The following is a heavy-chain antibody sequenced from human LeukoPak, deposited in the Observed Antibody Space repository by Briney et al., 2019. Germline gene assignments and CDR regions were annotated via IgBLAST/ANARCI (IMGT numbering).Heavy chain of an antibody. D-gene: IGHD1-14*01. CDR1: GFTFSSYW. CDR3: ARGSGIDY. Sequence: GGSLRLSCAASGFTFSSYWMHWVRQAPGKGLVWVSRILSDGSSTTYADFAKGRFTISRDNAKNTLYLQMNSPRDEDTAVYYCARGSGIDYWGPGTLVTVSS. V-gene: IGHV3-74*01. CDR2: ILSDGSST. J-gene: IGHJ4*02.